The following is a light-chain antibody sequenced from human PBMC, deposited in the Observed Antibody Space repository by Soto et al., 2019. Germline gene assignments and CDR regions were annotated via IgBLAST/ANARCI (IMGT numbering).Light chain of an antibody. CDR3: SSYTSSSTRV. J-gene: IGLJ1*01. CDR1: SSDVGGYNY. CDR2: DVS. Sequence: QSVLTQPASVSGSPGQLITISCTGTSSDVGGYNYVSWYQQHPGKAPKLMIYDVSNRPSGVSNRFSGSKSGNTASLTISGLQAEDEADYYCSSYTSSSTRVFGTGTKVT. V-gene: IGLV2-14*01.